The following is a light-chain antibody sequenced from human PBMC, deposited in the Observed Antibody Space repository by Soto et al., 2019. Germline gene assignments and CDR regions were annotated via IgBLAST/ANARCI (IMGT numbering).Light chain of an antibody. Sequence: DIQMTQSPSTLSGSVGDRVTITCRASQTISSWLAWYQQIPGKAPKLLIYDASDLETGVPSRFSGSGSGTDFTFTINSLQPEDIATYYCQQYDNLPLTFGGGTKVDI. CDR1: QTISSW. CDR3: QQYDNLPLT. V-gene: IGKV1-33*01. J-gene: IGKJ4*01. CDR2: DAS.